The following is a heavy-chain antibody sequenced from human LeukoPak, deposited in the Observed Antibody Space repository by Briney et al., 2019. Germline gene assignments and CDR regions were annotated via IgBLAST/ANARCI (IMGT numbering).Heavy chain of an antibody. CDR2: IKPDGSEK. CDR3: ARLAAGSDYFDS. CDR1: GFPFTRYW. D-gene: IGHD6-13*01. J-gene: IGHJ4*02. Sequence: GGSLRLSCAASGFPFTRYWMSWVRQAPGKGLEWVANIKPDGSEKHYVYSVKGRFTISRDNAKNSLYLQMNGLRAEDTAVYYCARLAAGSDYFDSWGQGTLVTVSS. V-gene: IGHV3-7*04.